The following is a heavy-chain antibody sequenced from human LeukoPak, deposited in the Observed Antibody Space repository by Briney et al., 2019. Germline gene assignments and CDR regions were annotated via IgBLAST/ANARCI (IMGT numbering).Heavy chain of an antibody. CDR1: GFTFSSYA. J-gene: IGHJ4*02. V-gene: IGHV3-30-3*01. Sequence: GRSLRLSCAASGFTFSSYAMHWVRQAPGKGLEWVAVISYDGSNKYYADSVKGRFTISRDNSKNTLYLQMNSLRAEDTAVYYCAKDSNYDSSGSHSDYWGQGTLVTVSS. D-gene: IGHD3-22*01. CDR3: AKDSNYDSSGSHSDY. CDR2: ISYDGSNK.